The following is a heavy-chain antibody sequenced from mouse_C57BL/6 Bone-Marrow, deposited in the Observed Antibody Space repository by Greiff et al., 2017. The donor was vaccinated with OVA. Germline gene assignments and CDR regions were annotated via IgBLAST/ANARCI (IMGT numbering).Heavy chain of an antibody. V-gene: IGHV1-15*01. CDR2: IDPESGGT. CDR1: GYTFTDYE. Sequence: VQLQQSGAELVRPGASVTLSCKASGYTFTDYEMHWVKQTPVHGLEWIGAIDPESGGTAYNQKFKGKAILTADKSSSTAYMQLRSLTSEDSAVYYCTTMVTAGYFDVWGKGTPVTVSS. J-gene: IGHJ1*03. D-gene: IGHD2-2*01. CDR3: TTMVTAGYFDV.